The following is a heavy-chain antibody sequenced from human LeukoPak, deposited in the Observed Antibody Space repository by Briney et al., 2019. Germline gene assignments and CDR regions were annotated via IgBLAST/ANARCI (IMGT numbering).Heavy chain of an antibody. D-gene: IGHD6-6*01. J-gene: IGHJ4*02. Sequence: GGSLRLSCAASGFTFSSYGMHWVRQAPGKGLEWVAVIWFDGSNKYYADSVKGRFTISRDNSKNTLYLQMNSLRAEDKAVYYCAKGDWSSSSFVDYWGQGTLVTVSS. CDR2: IWFDGSNK. CDR1: GFTFSSYG. V-gene: IGHV3-33*06. CDR3: AKGDWSSSSFVDY.